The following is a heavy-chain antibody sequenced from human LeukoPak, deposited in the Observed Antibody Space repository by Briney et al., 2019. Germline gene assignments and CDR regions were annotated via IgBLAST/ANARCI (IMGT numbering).Heavy chain of an antibody. CDR2: ISSSSSTI. J-gene: IGHJ3*02. CDR1: GFTFSSYS. CDR3: AKGVPGSGWYSGFDAFDI. Sequence: GGSLRLSCAASGFTFSSYSMNWVRQAPGKGLEWVSYISSSSSTIYYADSVKGRFTISRDNAKNTVFLQMNSLRVEDTALYYCAKGVPGSGWYSGFDAFDIWGQGTMVTVSS. V-gene: IGHV3-48*04. D-gene: IGHD6-19*01.